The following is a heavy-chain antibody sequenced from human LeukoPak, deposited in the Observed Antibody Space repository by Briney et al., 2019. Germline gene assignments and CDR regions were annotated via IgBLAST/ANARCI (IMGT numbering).Heavy chain of an antibody. V-gene: IGHV3-7*01. J-gene: IGHJ3*02. CDR1: GITISSYW. CDR2: IKEDGSEK. D-gene: IGHD3-16*01. CDR3: EAFYYDESGWGDASDM. Sequence: GGSLRLSCAAPGITISSYWMSWVRQAPGKGLEWVADIKEDGSEKYYVDSVKGRFTISRDNTKKSLYLQMNRLRAEDTAVYYCEAFYYDESGWGDASDMWGQGTMVTVSS.